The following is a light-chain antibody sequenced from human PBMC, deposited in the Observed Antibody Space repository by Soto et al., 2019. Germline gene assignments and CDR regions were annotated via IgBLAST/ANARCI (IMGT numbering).Light chain of an antibody. CDR2: LNSDGSH. CDR3: QTWVTGIVV. J-gene: IGLJ2*01. V-gene: IGLV4-69*01. CDR1: SGHSSYA. Sequence: QLVLTQSPSASASLGASVKPTCTLSSGHSSYAIAWHQQQPEKGPRFLMKLNSDGSHTKGDGIPDRFSGSSSGAERYLTISSLQSEDEADYYCQTWVTGIVVFGAGTKLTVL.